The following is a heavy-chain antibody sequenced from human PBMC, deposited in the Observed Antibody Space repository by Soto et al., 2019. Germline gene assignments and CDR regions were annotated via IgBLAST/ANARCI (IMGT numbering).Heavy chain of an antibody. CDR2: INTAGVIT. J-gene: IGHJ3*02. CDR3: TREAGYCSRTSGYRRAFDS. V-gene: IGHV3-74*01. D-gene: IGHD2-2*02. CDR1: GFTFSSHW. Sequence: EVQLVESGGELVQPGGSLRLSCAASGFTFSSHWMHWVRRVPGKGLVWVSHINTAGVITGYAESVKGRFTISRDNAKNTLYLQMNGLRVEDTSVYYCTREAGYCSRTSGYRRAFDSFGQETMVTVST.